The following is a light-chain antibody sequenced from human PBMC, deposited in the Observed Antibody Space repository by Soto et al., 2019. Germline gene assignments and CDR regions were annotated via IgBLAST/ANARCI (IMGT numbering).Light chain of an antibody. Sequence: DIQMTQSPSSLSASVGDRVTITCRASQSINSYLNWYQQKPGKAPKLLIYAASSLQRGVPSRFSGSRSGTDFTLTISSLQPEDFATYYCQQSYSTPYTFGQGTKLEIK. CDR3: QQSYSTPYT. J-gene: IGKJ2*01. CDR2: AAS. V-gene: IGKV1-39*01. CDR1: QSINSY.